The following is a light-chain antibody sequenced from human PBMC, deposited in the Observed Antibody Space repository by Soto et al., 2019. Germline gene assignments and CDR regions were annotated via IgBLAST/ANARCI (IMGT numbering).Light chain of an antibody. CDR2: SAS. V-gene: IGKV1D-13*01. J-gene: IGKJ4*01. CDR3: QQYNNWPLT. Sequence: IQMTQSPSSLSASVGDRVTITCRASQGVSAYLLWYQQTQGRAPKLLIYSASNLVSGVPSRFSGSGSGTNFTLTISSLQSEDFAVYFCQQYNNWPLTFGGGTKVEIK. CDR1: QGVSAY.